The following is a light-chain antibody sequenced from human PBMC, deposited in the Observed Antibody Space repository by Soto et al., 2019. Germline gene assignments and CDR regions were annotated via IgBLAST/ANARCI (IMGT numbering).Light chain of an antibody. CDR3: QQRSNLLT. CDR2: DAS. V-gene: IGKV3-11*01. Sequence: EIVLTQSPATLSLSPGERATLSCRASQSVSSYLAWYQQKPGQAPRLLIYDASNRATGIPARFSGSGSGTDFTLTISSLVPEDFAVYYCQQRSNLLTFGGGTKV. CDR1: QSVSSY. J-gene: IGKJ4*01.